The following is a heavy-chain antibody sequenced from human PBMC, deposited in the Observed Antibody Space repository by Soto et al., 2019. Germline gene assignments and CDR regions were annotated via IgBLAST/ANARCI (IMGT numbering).Heavy chain of an antibody. CDR2: IYYSGST. Sequence: QVLLQESGPGLVKPSQTLSLTCTVSGGSISSGGYYWSWIRQHPGKGLEWIGYIYYSGSTYYNPSLKSRVTISVDTSKNQFSLKLSSVTAADTAVYYCARVAAFGVVSRRAFDIWGQGTMVTVSS. V-gene: IGHV4-31*03. CDR3: ARVAAFGVVSRRAFDI. CDR1: GGSISSGGYY. D-gene: IGHD3-3*01. J-gene: IGHJ3*02.